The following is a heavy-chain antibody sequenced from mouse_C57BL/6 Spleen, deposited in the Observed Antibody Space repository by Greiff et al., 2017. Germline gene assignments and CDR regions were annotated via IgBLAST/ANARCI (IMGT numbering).Heavy chain of an antibody. V-gene: IGHV1-26*01. J-gene: IGHJ4*01. CDR1: GYTFTDYY. Sequence: EVQLQQSGPELVKPGASVKISCKASGYTFTDYYMNWVKQSHGKSLEWIGDINPNNGGTSYNQKFKGKATLTVDKSSSTAYMELRSLTSEDSAVYYCARSYYAEAMDYWGQGTSVTVSS. CDR2: INPNNGGT. CDR3: ARSYYAEAMDY. D-gene: IGHD1-1*01.